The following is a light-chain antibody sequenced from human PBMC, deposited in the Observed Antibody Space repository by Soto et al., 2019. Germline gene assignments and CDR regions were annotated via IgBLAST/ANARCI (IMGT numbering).Light chain of an antibody. CDR2: GAS. V-gene: IGKV3-15*01. CDR1: QSVNTN. Sequence: EVVLTQSPATLSVSPGEGVTLSCRATQSVNTNVAWYQQKPGQAPRLLIYGASTRTTGIPVRFSGSGSGSEFTLTISSLQPEDFAVYYCQQYNNWPPITSGQGTRLEIK. J-gene: IGKJ5*01. CDR3: QQYNNWPPIT.